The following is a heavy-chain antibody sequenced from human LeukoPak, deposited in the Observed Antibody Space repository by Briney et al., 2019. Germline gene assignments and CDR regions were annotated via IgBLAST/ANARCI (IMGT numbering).Heavy chain of an antibody. J-gene: IGHJ4*02. D-gene: IGHD2-2*02. Sequence: GGSLRLSCAASGFTFSSYAMHWVRQAPGKGLEWVAVISYDGSNKYYADSVKGRFTISRDNSKNTLYLQMNSLRAEDTAVYYCARAYCSSTSCYKNPFDYWAREPWSPSPQ. CDR1: GFTFSSYA. V-gene: IGHV3-30-3*01. CDR2: ISYDGSNK. CDR3: ARAYCSSTSCYKNPFDY.